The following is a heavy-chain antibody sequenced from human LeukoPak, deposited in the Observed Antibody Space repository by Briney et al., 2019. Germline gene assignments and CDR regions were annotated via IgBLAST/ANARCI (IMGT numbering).Heavy chain of an antibody. CDR2: INHSGST. CDR3: ARARYGSGSRYPNWFDP. Sequence: PSETLSLTCAVYGGSFSGYYWSWIRQPPGKGLEWIGEINHSGSTNYNPSLKSRVTISVDTSKNQFSLKLSSVTAADTAVYYCARARYGSGSRYPNWFDPRGQGTLVTVSS. D-gene: IGHD3-10*01. V-gene: IGHV4-34*01. J-gene: IGHJ5*02. CDR1: GGSFSGYY.